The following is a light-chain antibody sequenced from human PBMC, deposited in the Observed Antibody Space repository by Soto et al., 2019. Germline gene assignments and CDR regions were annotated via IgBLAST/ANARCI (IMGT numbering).Light chain of an antibody. J-gene: IGKJ5*01. CDR3: QQYGSSPT. V-gene: IGKV3-20*01. CDR2: GAS. CDR1: QSLITRY. Sequence: EIVLTQSPGTLSLFPGERATLSCRASQSLITRYLAWYQQKPGQAPRLLIYGASNRATVIPDRFSGSGYGTDFTLTSSRQETEDFAVYPCQQYGSSPTFGQGTRLVIK.